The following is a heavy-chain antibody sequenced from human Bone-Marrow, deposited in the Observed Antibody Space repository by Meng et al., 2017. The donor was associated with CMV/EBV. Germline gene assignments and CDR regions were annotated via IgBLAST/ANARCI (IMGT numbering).Heavy chain of an antibody. Sequence: GGSLRLSCAASGFTFSSYWMSWVRQAPGKGLEWVANIKQDGSEKYYVDSVKGRFTISRDNAKNSLYLQMNSLRAEDTAVYYCARVDCSSTSCYNYYYYYGMDVWGQGTTVTFSS. J-gene: IGHJ6*02. V-gene: IGHV3-7*01. CDR3: ARVDCSSTSCYNYYYYYGMDV. CDR2: IKQDGSEK. CDR1: GFTFSSYW. D-gene: IGHD2-2*02.